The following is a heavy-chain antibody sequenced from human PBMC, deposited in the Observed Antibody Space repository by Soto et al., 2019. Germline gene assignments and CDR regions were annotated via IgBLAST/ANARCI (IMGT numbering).Heavy chain of an antibody. D-gene: IGHD6-6*01. CDR3: AKESYSSSSYYYGMDV. V-gene: IGHV3-30*18. J-gene: IGHJ6*02. Sequence: QVQLVESGGGVVQPGRSLRLSCAASGFTFSSYGMHWVRQAPGEGLEWVAVISYDGSNKYYADSVKGRFTITRDNSKNPLFLQMNSLRGEDTAVYYCAKESYSSSSYYYGMDVWGQGTTVTVSS. CDR2: ISYDGSNK. CDR1: GFTFSSYG.